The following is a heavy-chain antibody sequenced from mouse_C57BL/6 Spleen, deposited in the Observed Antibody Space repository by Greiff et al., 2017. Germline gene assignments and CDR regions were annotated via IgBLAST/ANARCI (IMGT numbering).Heavy chain of an antibody. CDR1: GYTFTSYW. CDR2: IHPNSGST. D-gene: IGHD1-1*01. CDR3: ARDLITPTFAY. V-gene: IGHV1-64*01. Sequence: QVQLKQPGAELVKPGASVKLSCKASGYTFTSYWMHWVKQRPGQGLEWIGMIHPNSGSTNYNEKFKSKATLTVDKSSSTAYMQLSSLTSEDSAVYDCARDLITPTFAYWGQGTLVTVSA. J-gene: IGHJ3*01.